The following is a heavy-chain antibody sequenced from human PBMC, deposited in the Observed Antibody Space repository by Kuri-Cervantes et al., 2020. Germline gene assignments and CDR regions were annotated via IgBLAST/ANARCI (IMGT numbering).Heavy chain of an antibody. CDR1: GFSFSSSA. Sequence: GESLKISCAASGFSFSSSAMSWVRQAPGKGLEWVSVISGGGDSIYYADSVKGRFTISRDNSKNTLFLQMNSLKTEDTAVYYCTTARYGSIWYGALSYYWGQGTLVTVSS. CDR2: ISGGGDSI. J-gene: IGHJ4*02. V-gene: IGHV3-23*01. D-gene: IGHD6-13*01. CDR3: TTARYGSIWYGALSYY.